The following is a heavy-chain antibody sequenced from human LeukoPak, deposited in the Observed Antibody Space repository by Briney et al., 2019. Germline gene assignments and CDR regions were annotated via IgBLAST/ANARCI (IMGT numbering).Heavy chain of an antibody. Sequence: GGSLRLSCAASGFTFSSYSMNWVRQAPGEGLEWISYISDSSSTIYCADSVKGRFTISRDNAKNSLYLQMNSLRADDTAVYYCARDLHWAFDIWGQGTMVTVSS. CDR2: ISDSSSTI. J-gene: IGHJ3*02. D-gene: IGHD1-1*01. CDR3: ARDLHWAFDI. V-gene: IGHV3-48*01. CDR1: GFTFSSYS.